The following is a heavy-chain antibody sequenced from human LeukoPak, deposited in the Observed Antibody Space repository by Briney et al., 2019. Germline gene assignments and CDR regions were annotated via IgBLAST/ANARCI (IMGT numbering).Heavy chain of an antibody. CDR1: GFTFSSYS. D-gene: IGHD3-10*01. V-gene: IGHV3-48*02. CDR2: ISSSSSTI. CDR3: ARVGPLWFGELFTPLPYYYYGMDV. J-gene: IGHJ6*02. Sequence: GGSLRLSCAASGFTFSSYSMNWVRQAPGKGLEWVSYISSSSSTIYYADSVKGRFTISRDNAKNSLYLQMSSLRDEDTAVYYCARVGPLWFGELFTPLPYYYYGMDVWGQGTTVTVSS.